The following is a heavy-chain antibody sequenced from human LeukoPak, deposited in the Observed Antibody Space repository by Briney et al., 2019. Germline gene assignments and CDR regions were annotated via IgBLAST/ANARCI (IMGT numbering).Heavy chain of an antibody. Sequence: PGGSLRLSCAASGFTFSSYSMNWVRQAPGKGLEWVSGINWNGGSTGYADSVKGRFTISRDNAKNSLYLQMNSLRAEDTALYYCARDYYYDSSGYYDYWGQGTLVTVSS. CDR2: INWNGGST. CDR1: GFTFSSYS. J-gene: IGHJ4*02. CDR3: ARDYYYDSSGYYDY. V-gene: IGHV3-20*04. D-gene: IGHD3-22*01.